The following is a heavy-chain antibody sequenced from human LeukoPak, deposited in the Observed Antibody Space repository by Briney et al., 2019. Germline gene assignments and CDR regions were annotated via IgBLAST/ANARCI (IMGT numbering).Heavy chain of an antibody. CDR1: GFTFSDYY. CDR2: ISDSGDST. Sequence: GGSLRLSCAASGFTFSDYYMSWIRQAPGKGREWVAGISDSGDSTNYADSVKGRFTNSRDNAKNTLYLQMDSLRAEDTAVYFCAKRGGVIRVILVGFHKQAYYFDSWGQGALVTVSS. V-gene: IGHV3-23*01. J-gene: IGHJ4*02. D-gene: IGHD3-10*01. CDR3: AKRGGVIRVILVGFHKQAYYFDS.